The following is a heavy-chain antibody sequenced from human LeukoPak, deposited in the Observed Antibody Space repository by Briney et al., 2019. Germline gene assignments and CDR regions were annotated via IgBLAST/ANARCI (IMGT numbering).Heavy chain of an antibody. D-gene: IGHD3-22*01. V-gene: IGHV3-15*01. J-gene: IGHJ4*02. CDR3: TTGMVSYYYDSSGYQISKYFDY. CDR1: GFTFSNAW. CDR2: IRSKTDGGTT. Sequence: GGSLRLSCAASGFTFSNAWMSWVRQAPGKGLERVGRIRSKTDGGTTDYAAPVKGRFTISRDDSKNTLYLQMNSLKTEDTAVYFCTTGMVSYYYDSSGYQISKYFDYWGQGSLVTVSS.